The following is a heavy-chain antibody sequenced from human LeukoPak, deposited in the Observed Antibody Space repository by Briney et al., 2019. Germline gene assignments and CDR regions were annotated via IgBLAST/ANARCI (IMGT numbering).Heavy chain of an antibody. CDR1: GFTFSSYS. Sequence: PGGSLRLSCAASGFTFSSYSMNWVRQAPGKGLEWVSYISSSSSTIYYADSVKGRFTISRDNAKNSLYLQMNSLRAEDTAVYYCARTPAHSSSYYFDYWGQGTLVTVSS. CDR2: ISSSSSTI. CDR3: ARTPAHSSSYYFDY. D-gene: IGHD6-13*01. V-gene: IGHV3-48*01. J-gene: IGHJ4*02.